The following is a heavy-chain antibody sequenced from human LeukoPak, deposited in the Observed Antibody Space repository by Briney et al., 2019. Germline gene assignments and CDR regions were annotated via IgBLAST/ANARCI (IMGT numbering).Heavy chain of an antibody. CDR1: GFTFSSYS. CDR2: ISSSSSYI. CDR3: ARDFGHYYDSSGYPGWFDY. V-gene: IGHV3-21*01. J-gene: IGHJ4*02. Sequence: GGSLRLSCAASGFTFSSYSMNWVRQAPGKGLEWVSSISSSSSYIYYADSVKGRFTISRDNAKNSLYLQMNSLRAEDTAVYYCARDFGHYYDSSGYPGWFDYWGQGTLVTVTS. D-gene: IGHD3-22*01.